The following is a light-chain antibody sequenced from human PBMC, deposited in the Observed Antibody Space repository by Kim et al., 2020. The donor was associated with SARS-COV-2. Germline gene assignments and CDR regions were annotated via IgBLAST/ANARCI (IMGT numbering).Light chain of an antibody. J-gene: IGLJ2*01. CDR3: QSRDSGGNVV. CDR1: SLRSYY. CDR2: GRN. Sequence: SSELTQDPAVSVALGQTVRITCQGDSLRSYYATWYQQKPRQAPVLVIYGRNSRPSGIPDRFSGSSSGNTASLTISGAQAEDEADFYRQSRDSGGNVVFGGGTQLTVL. V-gene: IGLV3-19*01.